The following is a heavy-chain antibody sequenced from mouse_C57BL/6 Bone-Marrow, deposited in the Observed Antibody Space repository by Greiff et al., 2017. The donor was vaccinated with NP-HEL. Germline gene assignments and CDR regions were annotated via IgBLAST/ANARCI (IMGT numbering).Heavy chain of an antibody. CDR2: ISDGGSYT. V-gene: IGHV5-4*01. J-gene: IGHJ1*03. CDR3: ARDEDYSHWYFDV. CDR1: GFTFSSYA. D-gene: IGHD2-12*01. Sequence: EVNVVESGGGLVKPGGSLKLSCAASGFTFSSYAMSWVRQTPEKRLEWVATISDGGSYTYYPDNVKGRFTISRDNAKNNLYLQMSHLKSEDTAMYYCARDEDYSHWYFDVWGTGTTVTVSS.